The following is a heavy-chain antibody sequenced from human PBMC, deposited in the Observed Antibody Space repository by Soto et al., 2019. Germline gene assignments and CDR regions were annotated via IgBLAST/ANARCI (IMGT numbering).Heavy chain of an antibody. CDR1: GGTFSTYA. D-gene: IGHD5-18*01. CDR3: ASGIQLWLRRINNGYSG. V-gene: IGHV1-69*12. J-gene: IGHJ4*02. Sequence: QVQLVQSGAEVKKPESSVKVSCKAPGGTFSTYAISWVGQAPGQGLEWMGGIIPMFGTANYAQRFQDRVTITANESTNTVYMELSSLRSEDTAVYFCASGIQLWLRRINNGYSGWGQGTLVIVAS. CDR2: IIPMFGTA.